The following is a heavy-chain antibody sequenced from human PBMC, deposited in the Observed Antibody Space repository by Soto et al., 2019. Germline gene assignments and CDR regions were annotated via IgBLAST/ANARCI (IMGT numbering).Heavy chain of an antibody. J-gene: IGHJ5*02. CDR1: GGSISSGDYY. CDR3: ARGLPAAIGYWFDP. CDR2: IYYSGST. D-gene: IGHD2-2*02. Sequence: LSLTCTVSGGSISSGDYYWSWIRQPPGKGLEWIGYIYYSGSTYYNPSLKSRVTISVDTSKNQFSLKLSSVTAADTAVYYCARGLPAAIGYWFDPWGQLPLVTVSS. V-gene: IGHV4-30-4*01.